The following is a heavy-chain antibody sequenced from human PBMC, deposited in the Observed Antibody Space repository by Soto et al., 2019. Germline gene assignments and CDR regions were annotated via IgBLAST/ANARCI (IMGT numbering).Heavy chain of an antibody. CDR1: GGSFSGYY. CDR3: ARGNRHSGYDGLDY. CDR2: INHSGST. V-gene: IGHV4-34*01. D-gene: IGHD5-12*01. Sequence: QVQLQQWGAGLLKPSETLSLTCAVYGGSFSGYYWSWIRQPPGKGLEWIGEINHSGSTNYNPSLKSRVTISVDTSKNQFSLKLSSVTAADTAVYYCARGNRHSGYDGLDYWGQGTLVTVSS. J-gene: IGHJ4*02.